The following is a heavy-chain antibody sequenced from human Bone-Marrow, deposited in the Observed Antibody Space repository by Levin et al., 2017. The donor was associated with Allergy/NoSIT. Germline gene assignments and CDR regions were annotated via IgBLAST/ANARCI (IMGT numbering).Heavy chain of an antibody. J-gene: IGHJ4*02. CDR3: AWHHLDY. CDR2: IKTKSDGGTT. D-gene: IGHD1-14*01. V-gene: IGHV3-15*01. CDR1: GFTISHAY. Sequence: PGGSLRLSCGASGFTISHAYMSWVRQAPGKGLEWVARIKTKSDGGTTDYAAPVKGRFTISRDDSKNTVYLHMNSLRTDDTAVYYCAWHHLDYWGRGTLVTVSS.